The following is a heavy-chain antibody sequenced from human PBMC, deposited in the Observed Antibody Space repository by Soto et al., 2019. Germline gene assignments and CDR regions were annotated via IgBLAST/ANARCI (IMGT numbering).Heavy chain of an antibody. CDR2: IYSGGST. V-gene: IGHV3-53*01. J-gene: IGHJ5*02. CDR1: GFTVSSNY. Sequence: GGSLRLSCAASGFTVSSNYMSWVRQAPGKGLEWVSVIYSGGSTYYADSVKGRFTISRDNSKNTLYLQMNSLRAEDTAVYYCARDRRYDYVWGTEGFDPWGQGTLVTVSS. CDR3: ARDRRYDYVWGTEGFDP. D-gene: IGHD3-16*01.